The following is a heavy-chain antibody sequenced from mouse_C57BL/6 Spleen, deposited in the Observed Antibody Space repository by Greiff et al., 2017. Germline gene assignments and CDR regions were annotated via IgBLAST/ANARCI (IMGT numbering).Heavy chain of an antibody. V-gene: IGHV6-3*01. CDR2: IRLKSDNYAT. CDR1: GFTFSNYW. Sequence: LQQSGGGLVQPGGSMKLSCVASGFTFSNYWMNWVRQSPEKGLEWVAQIRLKSDNYATHYAESVKGRFTISRDDSKSSVYLQMNNLRAEDTGIYYCTGEGPHWYFDVWGTGTTVTVSS. J-gene: IGHJ1*03. CDR3: TGEGPHWYFDV.